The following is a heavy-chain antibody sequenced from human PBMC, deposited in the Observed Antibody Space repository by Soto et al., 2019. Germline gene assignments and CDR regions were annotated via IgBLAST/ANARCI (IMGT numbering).Heavy chain of an antibody. CDR3: ASPNTYYYDSRTQAFDY. CDR1: GGTFSSYA. Sequence: ASVKVSCKASGGTFSSYAISWVRQAPGQGLEWMGGIIPIFGTANYAQKFQGRVTITADESTSTACMELSSLRSEDTAVYYCASPNTYYYDSRTQAFDYWGQGTLVTVSS. J-gene: IGHJ4*02. V-gene: IGHV1-69*13. CDR2: IIPIFGTA. D-gene: IGHD3-22*01.